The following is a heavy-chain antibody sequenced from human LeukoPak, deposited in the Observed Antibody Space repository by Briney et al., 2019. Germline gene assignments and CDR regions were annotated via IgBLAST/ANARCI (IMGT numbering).Heavy chain of an antibody. D-gene: IGHD6-25*01. CDR3: ANIIRKYTSGYYYFDY. J-gene: IGHJ4*02. Sequence: GGSLRLSCAGSGFTFSGYAMHWVRQAPGKGLEWVADISFDGNNEHYADSVKGRFIISRDNSKNTLYLQMNSLRAEDTAVYYCANIIRKYTSGYYYFDYWGQGTLVTVSS. CDR1: GFTFSGYA. V-gene: IGHV3-30-3*01. CDR2: ISFDGNNE.